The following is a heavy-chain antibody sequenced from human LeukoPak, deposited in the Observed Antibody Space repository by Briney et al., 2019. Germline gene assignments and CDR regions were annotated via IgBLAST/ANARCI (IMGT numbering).Heavy chain of an antibody. CDR2: INHSGST. Sequence: SETLSLTCAVYGGSFSGYYWSWIRQPPGKQLEWIGEINHSGSTNYNPSLKSRVTISLDTSKNQFSLRLTSVTAADTAVYYCARLTRDGYNIDYWGQGTLVTVSS. J-gene: IGHJ4*02. D-gene: IGHD5-24*01. CDR3: ARLTRDGYNIDY. V-gene: IGHV4-34*01. CDR1: GGSFSGYY.